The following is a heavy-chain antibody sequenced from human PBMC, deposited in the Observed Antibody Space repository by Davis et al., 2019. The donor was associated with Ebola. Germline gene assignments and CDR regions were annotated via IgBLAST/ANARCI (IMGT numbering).Heavy chain of an antibody. D-gene: IGHD2-21*01. CDR2: IYYSGNT. V-gene: IGHV4-39*07. CDR3: ARERGVRFDP. CDR1: GGSISSSSYY. Sequence: SETLSLTCTVSGGSISSSSYYWGWIRQPPGKGLEWIGSIYYSGNTYYNPSLKSRVTISVDTSKNQFSLKLSSVTAADTAVYYCARERGVRFDPWGQGTLVTVSS. J-gene: IGHJ5*02.